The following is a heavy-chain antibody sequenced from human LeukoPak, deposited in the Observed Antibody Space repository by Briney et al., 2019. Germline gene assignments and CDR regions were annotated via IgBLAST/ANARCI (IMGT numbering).Heavy chain of an antibody. CDR1: GGSISSYY. CDR3: ARLPTSTSGYYYYYMDV. CDR2: IYYSGST. Sequence: SETLSLTCTVSGGSISSYYWSWIRQPPGKGLEWIGYIYYSGSTNYNPSLKSRVTISVDTSKNQFSLKLSSVTAADTAVYYCARLPTSTSGYYYYYMDVWGKGTRSPSP. V-gene: IGHV4-59*01. D-gene: IGHD5/OR15-5a*01. J-gene: IGHJ6*03.